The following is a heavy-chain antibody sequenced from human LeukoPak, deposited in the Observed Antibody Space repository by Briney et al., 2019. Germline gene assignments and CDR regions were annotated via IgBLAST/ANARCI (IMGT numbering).Heavy chain of an antibody. Sequence: GGSLRLSCAASGFTFSSYAMHWVRQAPGKGLEWVAVISYDGSNKYYADSVKGRFTISRDNSKNTLYLQMNSLRAEDTAVYYCARALVGTTGRRYYYYYYMDVWGKGTTVTISS. D-gene: IGHD1-1*01. V-gene: IGHV3-30*04. CDR2: ISYDGSNK. CDR3: ARALVGTTGRRYYYYYYMDV. CDR1: GFTFSSYA. J-gene: IGHJ6*03.